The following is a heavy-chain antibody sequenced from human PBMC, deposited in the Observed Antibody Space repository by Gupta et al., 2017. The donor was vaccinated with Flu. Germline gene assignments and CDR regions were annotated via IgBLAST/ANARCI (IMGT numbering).Heavy chain of an antibody. Sequence: QITLTESGPPLVKPTQTLTLTCTFSGFSLSTSGVGVGWIRQPPGKALEWLALIYWDDDNRYSPSLRRRLTITKDTSKNQVVLIMTNMDPVDTATYDCARRRDGYNVGDCDYWGQGTRVTVSS. CDR1: GFSLSTSGVG. CDR3: ARRRDGYNVGDCDY. CDR2: IYWDDDN. D-gene: IGHD5-12*01. V-gene: IGHV2-5*02. J-gene: IGHJ4*02.